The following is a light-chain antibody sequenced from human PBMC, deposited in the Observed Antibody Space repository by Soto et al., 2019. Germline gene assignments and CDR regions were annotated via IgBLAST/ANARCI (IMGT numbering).Light chain of an antibody. CDR3: SSNTGNNNFVV. CDR2: G. Sequence: QSVLTQPPSVSGAPGQRVTISCTGSSSNIGAGYPVHWYQQLPGTAPKLLVAGNRPSGVPDRFSGSKSGNTASLTVSGLQAEDEADYYCSSNTGNNNFVVFGGGTKLTVL. V-gene: IGLV1-40*01. CDR1: SSNIGAGYP. J-gene: IGLJ2*01.